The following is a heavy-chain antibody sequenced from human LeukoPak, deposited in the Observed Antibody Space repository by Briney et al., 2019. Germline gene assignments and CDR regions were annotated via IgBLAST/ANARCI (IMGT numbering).Heavy chain of an antibody. Sequence: ASVKVSCKASGYSFTGYYMHWVRQAPGQGFEWVAWSNPNNDARNYAQKFQGRVTMTRDTSISTAYMELSRLRSDDTAVYYCARAGRAVAGTWGQGTLVTVSS. CDR3: ARAGRAVAGT. CDR2: SNPNNDAR. D-gene: IGHD6-19*01. J-gene: IGHJ4*02. V-gene: IGHV1-2*02. CDR1: GYSFTGYY.